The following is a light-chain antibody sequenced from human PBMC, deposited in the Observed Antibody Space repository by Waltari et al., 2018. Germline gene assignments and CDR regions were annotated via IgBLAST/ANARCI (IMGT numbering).Light chain of an antibody. V-gene: IGLV2-23*02. Sequence: QSALTQPASVSGSPGQSITIPCTGLSTLFPWYQQHPGKAPKLMIYQDSARPSGVSNRFSGSKSANTAYLTISGLQAEDEADYYCCSYAASSTLVLFGGGTKLTVL. CDR3: CSYAASSTLVL. CDR2: QDS. CDR1: STL. J-gene: IGLJ2*01.